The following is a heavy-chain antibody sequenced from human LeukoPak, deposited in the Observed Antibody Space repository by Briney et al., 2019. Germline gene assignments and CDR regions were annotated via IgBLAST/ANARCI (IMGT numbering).Heavy chain of an antibody. J-gene: IGHJ6*02. V-gene: IGHV1-18*01. CDR2: ISAYNGNT. D-gene: IGHD6-6*01. Sequence: GASVKVSCKASGYTFTSYGISWVRQAPGQGLEWMGWISAYNGNTNYAQKLQGRVTMTTDTSTSTAYMELRSLRSDDTAVYYCARDTPIQISSSTHYYYGMDVWGQGTTVTVSS. CDR3: ARDTPIQISSSTHYYYGMDV. CDR1: GYTFTSYG.